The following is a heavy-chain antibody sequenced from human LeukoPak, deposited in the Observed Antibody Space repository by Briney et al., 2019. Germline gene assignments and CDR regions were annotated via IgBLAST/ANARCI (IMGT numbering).Heavy chain of an antibody. CDR1: GYTFTSYD. V-gene: IGHV1-2*02. CDR2: INPNSGGT. Sequence: ASVKVSCKASGYTFTSYDINWVRQTPGQGLEWMGWINPNSGGTNYAQKFQGRVTMTRDTSISTAYMELSRLRSDDTAVYYCARDVVVVVAAIGSFDYWGQGTLVTVSS. D-gene: IGHD2-15*01. J-gene: IGHJ4*02. CDR3: ARDVVVVVAAIGSFDY.